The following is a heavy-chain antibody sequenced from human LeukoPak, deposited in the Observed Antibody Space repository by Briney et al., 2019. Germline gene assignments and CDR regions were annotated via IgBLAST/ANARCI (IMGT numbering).Heavy chain of an antibody. V-gene: IGHV4-4*02. CDR2: IYHSGST. J-gene: IGHJ6*02. Sequence: PSGTLSLTCAVSGGSISSSNWWSWVRQPPGKGLEWIGEIYHSGSTNYNPSLKSRVTISVDKSKNQFSLKLSSVTAADTAVYYCARDSRAVAGTTYYYYGMDVWGQGTTVTVSS. CDR1: GGSISSSNW. CDR3: ARDSRAVAGTTYYYYGMDV. D-gene: IGHD6-19*01.